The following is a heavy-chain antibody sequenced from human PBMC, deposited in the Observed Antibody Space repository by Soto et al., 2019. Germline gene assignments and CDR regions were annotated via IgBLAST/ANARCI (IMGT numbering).Heavy chain of an antibody. D-gene: IGHD6-13*01. CDR1: GYTFTGYY. CDR3: ARVSSSWYYFDY. CDR2: INTNSGGT. V-gene: IGHV1-2*04. Sequence: QVQLVQSGAEVKKPGASVKVSCKASGYTFTGYYMHCVRQAPGQGLEWMGWINTNSGGTNYAQKFQGWVTMTRDTSSSTAYLELSRLTSDDTAVYYCARVSSSWYYFDYWGQGTLVTVSS. J-gene: IGHJ4*02.